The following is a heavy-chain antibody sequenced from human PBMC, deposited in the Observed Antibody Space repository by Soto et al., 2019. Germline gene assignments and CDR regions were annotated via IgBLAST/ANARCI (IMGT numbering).Heavy chain of an antibody. Sequence: PGGSLRLSCAASGFTFSSYSMNWVRQAPGKGLEWVSSISSSSSYIYYADSVKGRFTISRDNAKNTLYLQMNSLRAEDTAVYYCAKDARFGVVFTHDYWGQGTLVTVSS. CDR3: AKDARFGVVFTHDY. D-gene: IGHD3-3*01. V-gene: IGHV3-21*04. CDR2: ISSSSSYI. J-gene: IGHJ4*02. CDR1: GFTFSSYS.